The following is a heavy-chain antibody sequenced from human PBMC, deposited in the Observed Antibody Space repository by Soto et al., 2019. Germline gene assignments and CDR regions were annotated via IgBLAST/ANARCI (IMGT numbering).Heavy chain of an antibody. D-gene: IGHD6-19*01. V-gene: IGHV3-23*01. J-gene: IGHJ4*02. Sequence: GGSLRLSCAASGFTFSSYVMSWVRQAPGKGLEWVSAISGSGGSTYYADSVKGRFTISRDNSKNTLYLQMNSLRAEDTAVYYCAKESYSSGWSSSFDYWGQGTLVTVSS. CDR1: GFTFSSYV. CDR2: ISGSGGST. CDR3: AKESYSSGWSSSFDY.